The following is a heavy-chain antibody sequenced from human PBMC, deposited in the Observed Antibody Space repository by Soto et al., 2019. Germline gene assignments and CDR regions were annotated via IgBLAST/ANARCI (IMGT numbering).Heavy chain of an antibody. D-gene: IGHD2-2*01. Sequence: ASVKVSCKASGYTFTSYDINWVRQATGQGLEWMGWMNPNSGNTGYAQKFQGRVTMTRNTSISTAYMELSSLRSEDTAVYYCARGGYCSSTSCYYWFDPWGQGTLVTVSS. CDR2: MNPNSGNT. V-gene: IGHV1-8*01. CDR1: GYTFTSYD. CDR3: ARGGYCSSTSCYYWFDP. J-gene: IGHJ5*02.